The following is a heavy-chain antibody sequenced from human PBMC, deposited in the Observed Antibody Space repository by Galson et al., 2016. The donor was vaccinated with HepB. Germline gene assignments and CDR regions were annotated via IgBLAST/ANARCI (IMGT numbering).Heavy chain of an antibody. CDR3: AKGTTRLGDN. CDR1: GFAFSAYG. V-gene: IGHV3-23*01. D-gene: IGHD4-11*01. CDR2: ISTSCGST. Sequence: SLRLSCAASGFAFSAYGMTWVRQAPRKGLEWVAAISTSCGSTDYADSARGRFTISRDNSKNMLYLQMNSLRAEDSALYYCAKGTTRLGDNWGQGILVTVSS. J-gene: IGHJ4*02.